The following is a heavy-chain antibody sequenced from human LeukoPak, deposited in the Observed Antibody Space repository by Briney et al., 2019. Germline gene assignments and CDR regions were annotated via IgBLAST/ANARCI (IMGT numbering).Heavy chain of an antibody. D-gene: IGHD2-2*01. CDR1: GFTFSSYA. J-gene: IGHJ4*02. Sequence: GGSLRLSCAASGFTFSSYAMHWVRQAPGKGLEWVAVISYDGSNKYYADSVMGRFTISRDNSKNTLYLQMNSLRAEDTAVYYCASPQSLGYCSSTSCPPNYWGQGTLVTVSS. CDR2: ISYDGSNK. V-gene: IGHV3-30-3*01. CDR3: ASPQSLGYCSSTSCPPNY.